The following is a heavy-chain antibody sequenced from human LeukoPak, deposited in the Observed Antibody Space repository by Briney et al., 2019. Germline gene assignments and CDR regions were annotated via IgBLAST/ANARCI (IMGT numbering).Heavy chain of an antibody. CDR1: GFTFSDYY. D-gene: IGHD6-13*01. CDR3: ARERGYSSSWYRLDY. J-gene: IGHJ4*01. Sequence: PGGSLRLSCAASGFTFSDYYMSWIRQAPGKGLEWVSYISSSSSYTNYADSVKGRFTISRDNAKNSLYLQMNSLRAEDTAVCYCARERGYSSSWYRLDYWGQEPWSPSPQ. V-gene: IGHV3-11*06. CDR2: ISSSSSYT.